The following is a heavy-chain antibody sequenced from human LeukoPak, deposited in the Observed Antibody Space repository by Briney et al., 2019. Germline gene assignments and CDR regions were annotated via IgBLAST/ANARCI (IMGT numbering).Heavy chain of an antibody. CDR1: GFTFSDYY. D-gene: IGHD6-19*01. V-gene: IGHV3-11*06. J-gene: IGHJ4*02. Sequence: PGGSLRLSCAASGFTFSDYYMSWIRQAPGKGLEWVSYISSSSSYTNYADSVKGRFTISRDNAKNTLYLQMNSLRAEDTAVYYCARADGSGWLTYWGQGTLVTVSS. CDR2: ISSSSSYT. CDR3: ARADGSGWLTY.